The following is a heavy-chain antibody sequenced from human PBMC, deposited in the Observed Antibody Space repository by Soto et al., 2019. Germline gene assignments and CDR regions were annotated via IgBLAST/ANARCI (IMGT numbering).Heavy chain of an antibody. CDR2: IHHSGNT. CDR1: GGSISSGGYS. J-gene: IGHJ5*02. Sequence: QLQLQESGSGLVKPSQTLSLTCAVSGGSISSGGYSWGWIRQPPGKGLEWIGYIHHSGNTYSNPSLNGRLALSVDRSKNQFSLKLSSVTAADTAVYYWARVPGPWGQGTLVTVSS. CDR3: ARVPGP. V-gene: IGHV4-30-2*01.